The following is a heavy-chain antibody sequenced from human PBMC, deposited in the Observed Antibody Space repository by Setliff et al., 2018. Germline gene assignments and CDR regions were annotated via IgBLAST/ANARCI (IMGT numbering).Heavy chain of an antibody. V-gene: IGHV4-34*01. CDR1: GGSFSGYH. Sequence: SETLSLTCAVYGGSFSGYHWSWIRQPPGKGLEWIGEISHSGDPNYNPSLKSRVTISVDTSKNQFSLKLTSVTAADTAVYYCARGYCSSPSCFFAGWFDPWGQGTLVTVSS. CDR2: ISHSGDP. CDR3: ARGYCSSPSCFFAGWFDP. J-gene: IGHJ5*02. D-gene: IGHD2-2*01.